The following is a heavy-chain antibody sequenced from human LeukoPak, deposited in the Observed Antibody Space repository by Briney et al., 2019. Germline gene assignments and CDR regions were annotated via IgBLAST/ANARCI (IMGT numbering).Heavy chain of an antibody. CDR3: AGLHFAAAEEFDP. V-gene: IGHV4-59*08. CDR1: GSSINGHY. Sequence: PSETLSLTCTVSGSSINGHYWSWLRQPPGKGLEWIGYIYSTSSDSVLYNPFLKSRVSLSFDTFNNQLSLSLTSVTAADTAIYYRAGLHFAAAEEFDPWGQGTLVTVSS. D-gene: IGHD6-13*01. CDR2: IYSTSSDSV. J-gene: IGHJ5*02.